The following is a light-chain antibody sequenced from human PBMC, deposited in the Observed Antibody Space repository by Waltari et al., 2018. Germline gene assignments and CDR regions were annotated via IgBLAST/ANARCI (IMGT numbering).Light chain of an antibody. CDR1: HTLNTW. J-gene: IGKJ2*01. V-gene: IGKV1-5*03. CDR2: KTS. Sequence: DIEMTQSPSFLSASVGDRVTITCRASHTLNTWLAWYQQKPGRPPRVLIYKTSTLETGVPSRFSVSASGTEFTLTISSLQPDDSATYYCQQYNSYSTFGQGTKLEIK. CDR3: QQYNSYST.